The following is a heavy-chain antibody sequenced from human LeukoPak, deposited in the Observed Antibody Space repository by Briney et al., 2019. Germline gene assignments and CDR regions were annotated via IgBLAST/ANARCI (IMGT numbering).Heavy chain of an antibody. J-gene: IGHJ4*02. CDR3: ARGIAVAKYYFDY. CDR1: GGSISSYY. V-gene: IGHV4-34*01. CDR2: INHSGST. Sequence: PSETLSLTCTVSGGSISSYYWSWIRQPPGKGLEWIGEINHSGSTNYNPSLKSRVTISVDTSKNQFSLKLSSVTAADTAVYYCARGIAVAKYYFDYWGQGTLVTVSS. D-gene: IGHD6-19*01.